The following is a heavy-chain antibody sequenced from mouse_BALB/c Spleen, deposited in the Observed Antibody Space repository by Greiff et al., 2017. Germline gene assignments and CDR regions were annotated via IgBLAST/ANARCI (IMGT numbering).Heavy chain of an antibody. CDR1: GFNIKDYY. J-gene: IGHJ3*01. Sequence: VQLQQSGAELVRSGASVKLSCTASGFNIKDYYMHWVKQRPEQGLEWIGWIDPENGDTEYAPKFQGKATMTADTSSNTAYLQLSSLTSEDTAVYYCNALDSSGYAWFAYWGQGTLVTVSA. CDR3: NALDSSGYAWFAY. V-gene: IGHV14-4*02. D-gene: IGHD3-2*01. CDR2: IDPENGDT.